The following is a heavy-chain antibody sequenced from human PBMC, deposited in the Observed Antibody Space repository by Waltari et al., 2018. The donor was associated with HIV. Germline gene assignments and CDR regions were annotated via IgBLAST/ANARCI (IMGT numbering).Heavy chain of an antibody. CDR2: IRSSSSTI. J-gene: IGHJ4*02. CDR3: ASYCSGGSCYSN. V-gene: IGHV3-48*01. Sequence: EVQLMESGGGLVQPGGPLRLSCALSGFTFSRYIMTWFRQAPGKGLEWVSYIRSSSSTIYYADSVKGRFTISRDNAKNSLYLQMNSLRAEDTAVYYCASYCSGGSCYSNWGQGTLVTVSS. CDR1: GFTFSRYI. D-gene: IGHD2-15*01.